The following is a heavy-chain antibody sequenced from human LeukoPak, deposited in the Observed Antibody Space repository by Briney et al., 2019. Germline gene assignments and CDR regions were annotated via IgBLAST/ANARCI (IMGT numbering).Heavy chain of an antibody. CDR2: IWYDGSNK. CDR3: ASIAQLDGGIAAAGTKDY. V-gene: IGHV3-33*01. D-gene: IGHD6-13*01. Sequence: GRSLRLSCAASGFTFSSYGMHWVRQAPGKGLEWVAVIWYDGSNKYYADSVKGRFTISRDNSKNTLYLQMNSLRAEDTAVYYCASIAQLDGGIAAAGTKDYWGQGTLVTVSS. CDR1: GFTFSSYG. J-gene: IGHJ4*02.